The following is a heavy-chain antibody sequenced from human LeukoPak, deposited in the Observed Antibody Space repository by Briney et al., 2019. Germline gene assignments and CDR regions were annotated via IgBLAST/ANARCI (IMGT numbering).Heavy chain of an antibody. Sequence: SETLSLSCTVSGDSITTSGYYWSWIRRHPGAGLEWIAYIHYIGNTYYNPSLESRVTMSIDTSSNQFSLNVASVTAADTAVYFCARVRDDYFFDYWGQGILVTVSS. CDR3: ARVRDDYFFDY. CDR2: IHYIGNT. J-gene: IGHJ4*02. D-gene: IGHD3-3*01. V-gene: IGHV4-31*03. CDR1: GDSITTSGYY.